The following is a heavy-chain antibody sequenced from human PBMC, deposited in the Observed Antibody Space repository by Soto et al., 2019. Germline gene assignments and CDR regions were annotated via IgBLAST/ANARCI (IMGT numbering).Heavy chain of an antibody. J-gene: IGHJ6*02. V-gene: IGHV3-30-3*01. CDR3: ARERGYDFWSGWGAYYGMDV. D-gene: IGHD3-3*01. Sequence: GGSLRLXCAASGFTFSSYAMHWVRQAPGKGLEWVAVISYDGSNKYYADSVKGRFTISRDNSKNTLYLQMNSLRAEETVVYYCARERGYDFWSGWGAYYGMDVWGQGTTVTVSS. CDR2: ISYDGSNK. CDR1: GFTFSSYA.